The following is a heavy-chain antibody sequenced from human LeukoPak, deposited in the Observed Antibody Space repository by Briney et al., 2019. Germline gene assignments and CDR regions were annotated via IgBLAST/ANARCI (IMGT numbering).Heavy chain of an antibody. CDR3: ARAPPPNYDILTGYYPSAYFDY. CDR2: IYSGGST. Sequence: PGGSLRLSCAASGFTVSSNYMSWVRQAPGKGLEWVSVIYSGGSTYYADSVKGRFTISRHNSKNTLYLQMNSLRAEDTAVYYCARAPPPNYDILTGYYPSAYFDYWGQGTLVTVSS. V-gene: IGHV3-53*04. J-gene: IGHJ4*02. CDR1: GFTVSSNY. D-gene: IGHD3-9*01.